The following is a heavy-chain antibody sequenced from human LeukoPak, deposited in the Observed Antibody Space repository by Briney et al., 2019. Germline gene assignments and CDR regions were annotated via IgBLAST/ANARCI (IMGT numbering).Heavy chain of an antibody. V-gene: IGHV1-46*01. CDR1: GYTFTSYY. J-gene: IGHJ4*02. D-gene: IGHD1-26*01. CDR2: INPSGGST. Sequence: ASVKVSCNASGYTFTSYYMHWVRQAPGQGLEWMGIINPSGGSTSYAQKFQGRVTMTRDTSTSTVYMELSSLRSEDTAVYYCARATTWELLLVYWGQGTLVTVSS. CDR3: ARATTWELLLVY.